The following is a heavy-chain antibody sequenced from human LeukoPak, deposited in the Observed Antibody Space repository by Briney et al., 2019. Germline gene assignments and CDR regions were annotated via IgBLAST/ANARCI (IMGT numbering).Heavy chain of an antibody. CDR2: IYYSGST. J-gene: IGHJ4*02. V-gene: IGHV4-39*07. CDR3: ARNRQGIDY. CDR1: GGSISSSSYY. Sequence: SETLSLTCTVSGGSISSSSYYWGWIRQPPGKGLEWIGSIYYSGSTYYNPSLKSRVTISVDTSKNQFSLKLSSVTAADTAVYYCARNRQGIDYWGQGTLVTVSS.